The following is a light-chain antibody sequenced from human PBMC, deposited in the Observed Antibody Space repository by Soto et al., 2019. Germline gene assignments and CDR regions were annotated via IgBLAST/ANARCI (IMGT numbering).Light chain of an antibody. CDR3: SSYAGSNNFVV. CDR2: EVS. V-gene: IGLV2-8*01. Sequence: QSVLTQPPSVSGSPGQSVTVSCTGTSSDVGGYNYVSWYQHHPGKAPKLLIYEVSKRPSGVPDRFSGSKSGNTASLTVSRLQAEDEADYYCSSYAGSNNFVVFGGGTKLTVL. J-gene: IGLJ2*01. CDR1: SSDVGGYNY.